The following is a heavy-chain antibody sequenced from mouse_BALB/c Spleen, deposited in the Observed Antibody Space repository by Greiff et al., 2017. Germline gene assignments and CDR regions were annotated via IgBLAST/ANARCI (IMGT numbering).Heavy chain of an antibody. J-gene: IGHJ3*01. Sequence: EVKLVESGGGLVKPGGSLKLSCAASGFAFSSYDMSWVRQTPEKRLEWVAYISSGGGSTYYPDTVKGRFTISRDNAKNTLYLQMSSLKSEDTAMYYCARHSYGNPAWFAYWGQGTLVTVSA. CDR3: ARHSYGNPAWFAY. CDR2: ISSGGGST. CDR1: GFAFSSYD. D-gene: IGHD2-1*01. V-gene: IGHV5-12-1*01.